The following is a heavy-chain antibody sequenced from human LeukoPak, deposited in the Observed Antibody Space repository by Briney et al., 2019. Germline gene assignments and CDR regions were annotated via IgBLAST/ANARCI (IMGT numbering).Heavy chain of an antibody. V-gene: IGHV5-51*01. J-gene: IGHJ4*02. Sequence: GESLKISCKGSGYSFTSYWIGWVRQMPGKGLEWMGIIYPGDSDTRYSPSFQGQVTISADKSINTAYLQWNSLKASDTAIYYCVRSRDWNYDLWGQGTLVTVSS. CDR1: GYSFTSYW. CDR3: VRSRDWNYDL. D-gene: IGHD1-7*01. CDR2: IYPGDSDT.